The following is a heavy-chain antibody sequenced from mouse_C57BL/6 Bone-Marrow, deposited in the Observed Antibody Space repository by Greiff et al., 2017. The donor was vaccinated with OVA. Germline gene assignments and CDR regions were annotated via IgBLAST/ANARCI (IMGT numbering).Heavy chain of an antibody. Sequence: VQLKQSGPELVKPGASVKISCKASGYTFTDYYMNWVKQSHGKSLEWIGDINPNNGGTSYNQKFKGKATLTVDKSSSTAYMELRSLTSEDSAVYYCARYHDWSFDYWGQGTTLTVSS. J-gene: IGHJ2*01. CDR1: GYTFTDYY. CDR3: ARYHDWSFDY. CDR2: INPNNGGT. V-gene: IGHV1-26*01. D-gene: IGHD2-4*01.